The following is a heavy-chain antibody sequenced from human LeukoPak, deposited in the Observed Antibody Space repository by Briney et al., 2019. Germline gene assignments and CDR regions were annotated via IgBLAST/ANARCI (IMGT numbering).Heavy chain of an antibody. Sequence: GGSLRLSCAASGFTFSSYAMSWVRQAPGKGLEWVSFISPSGDRTSNADSVEGRFTISRDNTRNTLYLQMNSLRAEDTAVYYCARADAFLAFDIWGQGTMVTVSS. CDR1: GFTFSSYA. CDR2: ISPSGDRT. V-gene: IGHV3-23*01. CDR3: ARADAFLAFDI. D-gene: IGHD3-3*01. J-gene: IGHJ3*02.